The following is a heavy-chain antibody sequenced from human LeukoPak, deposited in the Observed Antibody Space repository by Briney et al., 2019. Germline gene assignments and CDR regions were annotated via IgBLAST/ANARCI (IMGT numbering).Heavy chain of an antibody. CDR1: GGSISSSSYY. J-gene: IGHJ4*02. CDR3: VRHPRYYYDSSDYSLGYFDY. CDR2: IYYSGST. V-gene: IGHV4-39*01. Sequence: SETLSLTCTVSGGSISSSSYYWGWIRQPPGKGLEWIGSIYYSGSTYYNPSLKSRVTISVDTSKNQFSLKLTSVTAADTAVYYCVRHPRYYYDSSDYSLGYFDYWGQGSLVTVSS. D-gene: IGHD3-22*01.